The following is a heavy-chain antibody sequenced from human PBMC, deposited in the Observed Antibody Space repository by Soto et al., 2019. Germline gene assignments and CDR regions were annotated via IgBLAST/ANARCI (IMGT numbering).Heavy chain of an antibody. D-gene: IGHD1-7*01. CDR3: AKEGGNWNFAFDY. V-gene: IGHV3-30*18. J-gene: IGHJ4*02. CDR2: ISYDGSNK. CDR1: GFTFSGYG. Sequence: GGSLRLSCAASGFTFSGYGMHWVRQAPGKGLEWVAVISYDGSNKYYADSVKGRFTISRDNSKNTLYLQMNSLRAEDTAVYYCAKEGGNWNFAFDYWGQGTLVTVSS.